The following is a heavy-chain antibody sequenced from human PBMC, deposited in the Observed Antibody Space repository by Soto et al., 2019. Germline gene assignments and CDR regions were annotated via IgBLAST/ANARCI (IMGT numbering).Heavy chain of an antibody. Sequence: SVKVSCKASGYTFTSYDINWVRQATGQGLEWMGWMNPNSGNTGYAQKFQGRVTMTRNTSISTAYMELSSLRSEDTAVYYCARGYSTYYYYYMDVWGKGTTVTSP. CDR2: MNPNSGNT. D-gene: IGHD5-18*01. CDR3: ARGYSTYYYYYMDV. CDR1: GYTFTSYD. J-gene: IGHJ6*03. V-gene: IGHV1-8*01.